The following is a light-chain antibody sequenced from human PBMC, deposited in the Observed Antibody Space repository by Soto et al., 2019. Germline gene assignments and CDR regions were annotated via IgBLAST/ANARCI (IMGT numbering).Light chain of an antibody. CDR1: QSVSSSY. CDR2: GAS. J-gene: IGKJ3*01. CDR3: QQYVSSTPFT. Sequence: EIVLTQSPGTLSLSPGERATLSCRASQSVSSSYLAWYQQKPGQAPRLLIYGASSRAAGIPDRFSGSGSGTDFSLTISRLWPEDFAVYYCQQYVSSTPFTFGPGTKVDIK. V-gene: IGKV3-20*01.